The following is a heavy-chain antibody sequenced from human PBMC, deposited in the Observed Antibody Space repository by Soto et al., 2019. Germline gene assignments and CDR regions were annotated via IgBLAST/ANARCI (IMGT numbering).Heavy chain of an antibody. J-gene: IGHJ5*02. CDR1: GFSFRDYY. CDR2: ISGSGNTI. Sequence: QVQLVESGGALVKPGGSLRLSCAASGFSFRDYYMSWIRQAPGKGLEWISYISGSGNTIYYADSVKGRFIISMDNAKNSLFLQMNSLRADDTAVYYCARDRLPMVVVVMGWFDPWGQGTLVTVSS. V-gene: IGHV3-11*01. D-gene: IGHD3-22*01. CDR3: ARDRLPMVVVVMGWFDP.